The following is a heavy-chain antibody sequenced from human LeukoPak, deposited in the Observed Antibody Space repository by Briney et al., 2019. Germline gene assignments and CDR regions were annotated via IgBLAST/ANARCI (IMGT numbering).Heavy chain of an antibody. CDR1: GFTFSRPP. CDR3: AKDYYDSSGYSVLDY. CDR2: ISYDGSNK. Sequence: GSLSLSCAASGFTFSRPPMHWVRPAPGKGLEWVAVISYDGSNKYYADSVKGRFTISRDNSKNTLYLQMNSLRAEDTAVYYCAKDYYDSSGYSVLDYWGQGTLVTVSS. D-gene: IGHD3-22*01. J-gene: IGHJ4*02. V-gene: IGHV3-30*04.